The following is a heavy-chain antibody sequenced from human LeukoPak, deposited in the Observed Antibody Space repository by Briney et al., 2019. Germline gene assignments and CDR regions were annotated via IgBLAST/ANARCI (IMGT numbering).Heavy chain of an antibody. CDR2: ISSSGSTI. J-gene: IGHJ5*02. CDR1: GFTFSSYE. D-gene: IGHD6-13*01. V-gene: IGHV3-48*03. CDR3: AHPTEYSSSWYGNWFDP. Sequence: GGSLRLSCAASGFTFSSYEMNWVRQAPGKGLEWVSYISSSGSTIYYADSVKGRFTISRDNSKNTLYLQMNSLRAEDTAVYYCAHPTEYSSSWYGNWFDPWGQGTLVTVSS.